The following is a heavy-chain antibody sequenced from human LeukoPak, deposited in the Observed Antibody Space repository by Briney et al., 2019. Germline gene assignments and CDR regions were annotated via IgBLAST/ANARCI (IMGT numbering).Heavy chain of an antibody. CDR2: IIPILGIA. J-gene: IGHJ4*02. Sequence: SVKVSCKASGGTFSSYAISWVRQAPGQGLEWMGRIIPILGIANYAQKFQGRVTITADKSTSTAYMELSSLRSEDTAVYYCARVLRWQQLRSDFDYWGQGTLVTVSS. CDR1: GGTFSSYA. V-gene: IGHV1-69*04. D-gene: IGHD6-13*01. CDR3: ARVLRWQQLRSDFDY.